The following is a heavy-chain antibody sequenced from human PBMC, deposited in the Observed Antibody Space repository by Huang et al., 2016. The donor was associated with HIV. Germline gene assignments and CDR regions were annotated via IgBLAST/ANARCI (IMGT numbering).Heavy chain of an antibody. D-gene: IGHD6-13*01. CDR3: VHRLRYGKWYVDY. V-gene: IGHV2-5*02. CDR2: IYWDNEE. J-gene: IGHJ4*02. CDR1: GFSLTSSGVA. Sequence: QITLKESGPTLVKPTQTLTLTCTFSGFSLTSSGVAVGWIRQPPGKALEWLALIYWDNEERFSPSLKTRLTSTKDTPKKEVVLTMTNMDPVDTATYYCVHRLRYGKWYVDYWGQGVLVTVSS.